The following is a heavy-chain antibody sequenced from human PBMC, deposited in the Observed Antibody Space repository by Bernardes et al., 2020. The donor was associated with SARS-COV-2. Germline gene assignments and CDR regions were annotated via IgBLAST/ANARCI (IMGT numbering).Heavy chain of an antibody. J-gene: IGHJ4*02. V-gene: IGHV1-2*02. Sequence: ASVKVSCQASGYTFTDHYIRWVRQCPGQGLEWMGWIYPANGDRNYAKKFQGRVTMTRDTSTSTAYMELSSLRSNDTAVYYCASVTYSSGSDFDYWGQGTLVTVSS. CDR3: ASVTYSSGSDFDY. D-gene: IGHD6-19*01. CDR2: IYPANGDR. CDR1: GYTFTDHY.